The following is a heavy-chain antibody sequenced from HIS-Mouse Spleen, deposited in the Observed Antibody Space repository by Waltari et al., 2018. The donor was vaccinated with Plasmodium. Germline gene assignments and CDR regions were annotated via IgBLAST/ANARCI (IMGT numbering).Heavy chain of an antibody. Sequence: QVQLVQSGAEVKKPGASVKVSCKASGYTFTGYYMPWVRQAPGKGLGGMEWINPKRRGKNYAKKIQGRGTMTRDKSISTAYRELSRLRADDTAVDYCARDKTGGEVAFDYWGQGTLVTVSS. CDR2: INPKRRGK. J-gene: IGHJ4*02. D-gene: IGHD3-16*01. CDR3: ARDKTGGEVAFDY. V-gene: IGHV1-2*02. CDR1: GYTFTGYY.